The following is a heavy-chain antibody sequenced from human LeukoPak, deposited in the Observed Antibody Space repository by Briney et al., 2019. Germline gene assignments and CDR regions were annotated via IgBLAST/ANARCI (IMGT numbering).Heavy chain of an antibody. CDR2: IYYSGST. V-gene: IGHV4-59*01. D-gene: IGHD6-13*01. CDR1: GGSISSYY. J-gene: IGHJ4*02. Sequence: PSETLSLTCTVSGGSISSYYWSWIRQPPGKGLEWIGYIYYSGSTNYNPSLKSRVTISVDTSKNQFSLKLSSVTAADTAVYYCARDRGSGSSWFDYWGRGTLVTVSS. CDR3: ARDRGSGSSWFDY.